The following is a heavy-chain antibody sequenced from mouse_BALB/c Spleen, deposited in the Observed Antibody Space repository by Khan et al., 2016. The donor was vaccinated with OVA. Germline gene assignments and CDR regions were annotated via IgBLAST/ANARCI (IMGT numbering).Heavy chain of an antibody. CDR1: GFSLTTYG. J-gene: IGHJ3*01. CDR3: AGNYDYDEGLAY. Sequence: QVQLKESGPGLVQPSQSLSITCTVSGFSLTTYGVHWVRQSPGKGLEWLGVIWSGGSTDNNAPFISRLSTSNDNTKNQVFFKITGLQDNGTAIYYCAGNYDYDEGLAYWGQGTLVTVSA. CDR2: IWSGGST. V-gene: IGHV2-2*02. D-gene: IGHD2-4*01.